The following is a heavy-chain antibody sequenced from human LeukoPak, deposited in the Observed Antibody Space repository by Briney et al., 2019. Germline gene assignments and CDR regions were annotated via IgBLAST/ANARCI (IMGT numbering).Heavy chain of an antibody. CDR2: MSYDGFSK. CDR1: GXAFSNSI. D-gene: IGHD3-22*01. CDR3: AREGHTSGYCGTFDV. V-gene: IGHV3-30*04. J-gene: IGHJ3*01. Sequence: GGSLRXXCVASGXAFSNSIMHWVRQAPGKGLEWVSAMSYDGFSKYYADSMKGRLTISRDDSKNTVYLQMKGLRPEDTAVYYCAREGHTSGYCGTFDVWGQGTTVAVS.